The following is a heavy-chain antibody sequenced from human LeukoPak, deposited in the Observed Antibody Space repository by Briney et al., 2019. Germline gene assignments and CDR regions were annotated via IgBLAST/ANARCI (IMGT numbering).Heavy chain of an antibody. V-gene: IGHV3-23*01. CDR3: AKDTFRVGATTRFDY. J-gene: IGHJ4*02. Sequence: PGGSLRLSCAASGFTFSSYAMSWVRQAPGKGLEWVSAISGSGGSTYYADSVKGRFTISRDNSKNTLYLQMNSLRAEDTAVYYCAKDTFRVGATTRFDYWGQGTLVTVSS. CDR2: ISGSGGST. CDR1: GFTFSSYA. D-gene: IGHD1-26*01.